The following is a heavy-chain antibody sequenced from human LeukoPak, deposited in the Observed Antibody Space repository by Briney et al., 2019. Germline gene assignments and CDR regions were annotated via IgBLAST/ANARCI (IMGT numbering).Heavy chain of an antibody. CDR2: IYTSGNT. CDR3: ARENIAARPLDY. V-gene: IGHV4-61*02. CDR1: GGSISSGDYY. Sequence: SETPSLTCTVSGGSISSGDYYWSWIRQPAGKGLEWIGRIYTSGNTNYNSSLQSRVNMSVDTSKNQFSLKLSSVTAADTAVYYCARENIAARPLDYWGQGTLVTVSS. D-gene: IGHD6-6*01. J-gene: IGHJ4*02.